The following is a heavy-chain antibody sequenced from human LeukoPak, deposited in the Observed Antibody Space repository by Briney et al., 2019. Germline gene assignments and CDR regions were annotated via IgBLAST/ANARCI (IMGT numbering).Heavy chain of an antibody. Sequence: PGRSLRLPCAGSGFTFRSYAMHWVRQAPGKGLEWVAVISYDGSNEDYADSVKGRFTISRDNSKNTLFLQMNSLRAEDTAVYYCAREIFNGFDIWGQGTMVTVSS. CDR3: AREIFNGFDI. CDR2: ISYDGSNE. CDR1: GFTFRSYA. V-gene: IGHV3-30-3*01. J-gene: IGHJ3*02.